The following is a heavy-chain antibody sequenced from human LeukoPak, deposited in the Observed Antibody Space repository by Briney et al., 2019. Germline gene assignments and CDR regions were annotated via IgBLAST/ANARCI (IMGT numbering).Heavy chain of an antibody. CDR3: ARAPHHRLGPPIDL. D-gene: IGHD6-19*01. V-gene: IGHV1-18*01. CDR2: ISTSNGDT. CDR1: GYTFTNSD. J-gene: IGHJ5*02. Sequence: GASVKVSCRASGYTFTNSDITWVRQAPGQGLEGMGRISTSNGDTNYAAKLQGRVGMTTDTSTSTVYMALGSLTLGDAAVYFCARAPHHRLGPPIDLWGQGTLVTVSS.